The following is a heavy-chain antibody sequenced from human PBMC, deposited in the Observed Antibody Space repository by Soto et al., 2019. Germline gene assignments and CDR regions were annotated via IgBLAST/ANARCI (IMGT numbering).Heavy chain of an antibody. D-gene: IGHD2-21*02. CDR1: GFTFGDYA. V-gene: IGHV3-49*04. J-gene: IGHJ6*02. CDR3: TRATPQRYCGGDCYRNYYYGMDV. Sequence: SLRLSCTASGFTFGDYAMSWVRQAPGKGLEGVGFIRSKAYGGTTEYAASVKGRFTISRDDSKSIAYLQMNSLKTEDTAVYYCTRATPQRYCGGDCYRNYYYGMDVWGQGNTATVSS. CDR2: IRSKAYGGTT.